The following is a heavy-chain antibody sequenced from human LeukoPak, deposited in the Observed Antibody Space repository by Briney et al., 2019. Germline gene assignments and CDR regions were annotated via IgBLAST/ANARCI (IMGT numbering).Heavy chain of an antibody. CDR1: GFTVSSNY. D-gene: IGHD6-6*01. J-gene: IGHJ5*02. CDR3: ARDHSSSTFDP. CDR2: IYSGGST. V-gene: IGHV3-53*01. Sequence: PGGSLRLSCAASGFTVSSNYMSWVRQAPGKGLEWVSVIYSGGSTYYADSVKGRLTISRDKSKNTLYLQMNSLRAEDTAVYYCARDHSSSTFDPWGQGTLVTVSS.